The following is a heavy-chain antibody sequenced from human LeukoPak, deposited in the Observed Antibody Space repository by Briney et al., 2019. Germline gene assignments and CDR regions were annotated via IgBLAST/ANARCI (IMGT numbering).Heavy chain of an antibody. D-gene: IGHD5-24*01. CDR1: GGTFSSYT. CDR2: INPNTGGT. J-gene: IGHJ3*02. Sequence: ASVKVSCKASGGTFSSYTISWVRQAPGQGLEWLGRINPNTGGTNYAQNFQGRVTMTRDTSISTAYMELSRLRSDDTAVYYCARVGDGLNDAFDIWGQGTMVTVSS. V-gene: IGHV1-2*06. CDR3: ARVGDGLNDAFDI.